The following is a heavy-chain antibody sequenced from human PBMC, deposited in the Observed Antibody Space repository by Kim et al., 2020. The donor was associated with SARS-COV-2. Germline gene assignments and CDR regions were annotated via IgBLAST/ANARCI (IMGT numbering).Heavy chain of an antibody. CDR1: GYTFTSYA. CDR3: ARDMDSYGYYYYYGMDV. D-gene: IGHD5-18*01. CDR2: INTNTGNP. J-gene: IGHJ6*02. V-gene: IGHV7-4-1*02. Sequence: ASVKVSCKASGYTFTSYAMNWVRQAPGQGLEWMGWINTNTGNPTYAQGFTGRFVFPLDTSVSTAYLQISSLKAEDTAVYYCARDMDSYGYYYYYGMDVWGQGTTVTVSS.